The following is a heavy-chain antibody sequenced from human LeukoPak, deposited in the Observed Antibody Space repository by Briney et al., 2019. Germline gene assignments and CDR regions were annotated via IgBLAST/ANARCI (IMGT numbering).Heavy chain of an antibody. CDR1: VGSLSSGGYY. Sequence: SETLSLTCTVSVGSLSSGGYYWSWIRQHPGRGLEWLGYIYYSGSTYFNPSLKSRVTISADPSKNQFSLTLSSVTAADTAVYYCARARSAARNFDYWGQGTLVTVSS. D-gene: IGHD6-6*01. J-gene: IGHJ4*02. V-gene: IGHV4-31*03. CDR2: IYYSGST. CDR3: ARARSAARNFDY.